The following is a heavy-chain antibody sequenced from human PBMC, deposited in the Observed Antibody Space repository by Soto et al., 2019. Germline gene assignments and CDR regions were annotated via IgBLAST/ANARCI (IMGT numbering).Heavy chain of an antibody. Sequence: PGGSLRLSCAASGFTFSSYGMHWVRQAPGKGLEWVAVIWYDGSNKYYADSVKGRFTISRDNSKNTLYLQMNSLRAEDTAVYYCVSPSYCISTSCHDAFDIWSQGTMVTVSS. CDR1: GFTFSSYG. V-gene: IGHV3-33*01. CDR2: IWYDGSNK. D-gene: IGHD2-2*01. CDR3: VSPSYCISTSCHDAFDI. J-gene: IGHJ3*02.